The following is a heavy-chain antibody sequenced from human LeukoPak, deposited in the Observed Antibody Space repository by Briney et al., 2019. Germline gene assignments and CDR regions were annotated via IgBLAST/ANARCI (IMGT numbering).Heavy chain of an antibody. V-gene: IGHV1-2*02. D-gene: IGHD6-6*01. J-gene: IGHJ5*02. CDR1: GYTFSAYY. Sequence: ASVKVSCKASGYTFSAYYIHWMRQAPGQGLEWIGWLNPNSGGTKYAQNFQGRVTMTRDTSVSTAYMGLSRLSSDDTAFYYCAKSSSWSDNYFDPWGQGTLVTVSS. CDR2: LNPNSGGT. CDR3: AKSSSWSDNYFDP.